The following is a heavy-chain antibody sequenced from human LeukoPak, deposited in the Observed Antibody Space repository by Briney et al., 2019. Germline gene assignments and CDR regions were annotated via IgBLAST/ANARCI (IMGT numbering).Heavy chain of an antibody. CDR3: TKRLYSERDLRQYYFDH. J-gene: IGHJ4*02. Sequence: GGSLRLSRAASGFTFSNFAMTWVRQAPGKGLEWVSVIGGSGGTTYYSDSVKGRFIISRDNSKDTLYLQMNSLRAEDTALYYCTKRLYSERDLRQYYFDHWGQGTLVTVSS. CDR2: IGGSGGTT. V-gene: IGHV3-23*01. CDR1: GFTFSNFA. D-gene: IGHD1-26*01.